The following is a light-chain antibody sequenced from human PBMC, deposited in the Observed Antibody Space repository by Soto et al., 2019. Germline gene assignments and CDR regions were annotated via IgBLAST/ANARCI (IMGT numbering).Light chain of an antibody. V-gene: IGLV2-14*03. CDR2: DVS. CDR1: SSDVGGYNY. J-gene: IGLJ1*01. Sequence: SVLPQPASVSGSPGQATTISCTGTSSDVGGYNYVSWYQHHPGKAPKLMIYDVSNRPSGVSNRFSGSKSGNTASLTISGLQPEDEADYYCCSYTTSNTRQIVFGTGTKVTVL. CDR3: CSYTTSNTRQIV.